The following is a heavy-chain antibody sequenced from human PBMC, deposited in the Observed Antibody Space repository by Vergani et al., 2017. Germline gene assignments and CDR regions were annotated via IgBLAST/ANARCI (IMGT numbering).Heavy chain of an antibody. D-gene: IGHD3-10*01. CDR2: ITGSGGKT. CDR1: GFTFSTYA. CDR3: AKDLAPGGH. J-gene: IGHJ4*02. V-gene: IGHV3-23*01. Sequence: EVQLLESGGGLVQPGGSLRLSCAASGFTFSTYAMSWVRQAPGKGLEWVSAITGSGGKTYYADSVKGRFTISRDNSKNTLYGQMNSLRAEDTAIYYCAKDLAPGGHWGQGTLVTVSS.